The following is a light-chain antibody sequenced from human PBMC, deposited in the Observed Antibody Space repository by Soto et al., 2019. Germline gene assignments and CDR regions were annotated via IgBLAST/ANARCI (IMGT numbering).Light chain of an antibody. CDR1: RNDVGSYNL. Sequence: QSALTQPASVSGSPGQSITISCTGTRNDVGSYNLVSWYQHHPGKAPKLMIYEGSKRPSGVSNRFSGSKSANTASLTISGLQAEDEADYYCCSYAGSSAPAVFGGGTKLTVL. CDR2: EGS. CDR3: CSYAGSSAPAV. J-gene: IGLJ7*01. V-gene: IGLV2-23*01.